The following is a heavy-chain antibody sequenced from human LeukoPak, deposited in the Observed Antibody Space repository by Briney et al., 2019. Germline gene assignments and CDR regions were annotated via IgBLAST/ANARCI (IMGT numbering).Heavy chain of an antibody. CDR3: AKEGGYDYVWGSYRYTNYYFDY. D-gene: IGHD3-16*02. V-gene: IGHV3-30*18. CDR2: ISYDGSNK. Sequence: GRSLRLSCAASRFTFSSYGMHWVRQAPGKGLEWVAVISYDGSNKYYADSVKGRFTISRDNSKNTLYLQMNSLRAEDTAVYYCAKEGGYDYVWGSYRYTNYYFDYWGQGTLVTVSS. CDR1: RFTFSSYG. J-gene: IGHJ4*02.